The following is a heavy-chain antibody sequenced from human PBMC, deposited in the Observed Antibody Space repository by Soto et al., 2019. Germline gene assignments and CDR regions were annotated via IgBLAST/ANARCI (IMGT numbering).Heavy chain of an antibody. D-gene: IGHD6-6*01. CDR3: ARGLATLPVFAFDI. CDR2: IYWSGDE. CDR1: GFSLSTSGVG. Sequence: ESGPTLVNPTQTLTLTCSFSGFSLSTSGVGVGWIRQSPGKALEWLALIYWSGDEHYRPSLESRLSIIKDTSKNHVVLIMTDMDPVDTATYYCARGLATLPVFAFDIWGQGTMVTVSS. V-gene: IGHV2-5*01. J-gene: IGHJ3*02.